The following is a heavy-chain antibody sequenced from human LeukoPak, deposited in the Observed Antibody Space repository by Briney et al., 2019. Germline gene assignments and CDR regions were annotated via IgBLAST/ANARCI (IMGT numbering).Heavy chain of an antibody. J-gene: IGHJ4*02. V-gene: IGHV3-23*01. D-gene: IGHD6-13*01. CDR2: IGTGIVDT. Sequence: GGSLRLSCAASGFTFSSHAMSWVRQARGKGLECVSVIGTGIVDTYYADSVKGRFTIPRDNSKNTVYLQLNSLRAEDTAVYYCAKRVAAPGRTYYFDHWGQGTLVIVSS. CDR3: AKRVAAPGRTYYFDH. CDR1: GFTFSSHA.